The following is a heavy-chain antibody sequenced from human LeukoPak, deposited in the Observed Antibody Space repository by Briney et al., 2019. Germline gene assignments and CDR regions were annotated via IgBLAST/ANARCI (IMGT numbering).Heavy chain of an antibody. Sequence: QPGRSLRLSCAASGFSFSNYGMHGVRQAPGKGLEWVAVIWYDGVNKYYADSVKGRFTISRDMPKNTLYLQMNSLRAEDTAVYYCAREGIVATLDYWGQGTLVTVSS. D-gene: IGHD5-12*01. CDR3: AREGIVATLDY. J-gene: IGHJ4*02. CDR1: GFSFSNYG. V-gene: IGHV3-33*01. CDR2: IWYDGVNK.